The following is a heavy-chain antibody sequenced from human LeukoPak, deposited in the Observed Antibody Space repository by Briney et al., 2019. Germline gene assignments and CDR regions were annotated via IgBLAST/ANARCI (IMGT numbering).Heavy chain of an antibody. J-gene: IGHJ4*02. V-gene: IGHV4-59*01. CDR2: ISYRGST. D-gene: IGHD6-19*01. CDR1: GVSISSYY. Sequence: SETLSLTCTVSGVSISSYYWSWIRQPPGKGLDWIGYISYRGSTNYNPSRKSRVTISVDTSKNQFSLKLSSVTAADTAVYYCARDHGSGWTWAYDYWGQGTLVTVSS. CDR3: ARDHGSGWTWAYDY.